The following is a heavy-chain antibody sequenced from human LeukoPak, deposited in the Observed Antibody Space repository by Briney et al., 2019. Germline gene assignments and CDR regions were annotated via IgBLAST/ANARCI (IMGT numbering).Heavy chain of an antibody. CDR3: ARKGFVESTGWRGAFDV. D-gene: IGHD2-8*02. V-gene: IGHV4-34*01. J-gene: IGHJ3*01. CDR2: MNDSGST. Sequence: SETLSLTCDVYRGSFSGYFWSWIRQTPGKGLEWLGEMNDSGSTNYNPSLKSRVTISVAVSKNQYSLRLTSVTAADTAVYYCARKGFVESTGWRGAFDVWGQGTMVTASS. CDR1: RGSFSGYF.